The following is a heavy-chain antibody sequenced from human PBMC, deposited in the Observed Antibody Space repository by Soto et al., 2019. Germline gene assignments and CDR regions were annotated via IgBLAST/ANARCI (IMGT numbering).Heavy chain of an antibody. D-gene: IGHD3-16*02. V-gene: IGHV4-59*12. CDR2: IYYSGST. CDR1: GGSISSYY. CDR3: ARSPRYDYVWGSYRSYAFDI. Sequence: SETLSLTCTVSGGSISSYYWSWIRQPPGKGLEWIGYIYYSGSTNYNPSLKSRVTISVDTSKNQFSLKLSSVTAADTAVYYCARSPRYDYVWGSYRSYAFDIWGQGTMVTVS. J-gene: IGHJ3*02.